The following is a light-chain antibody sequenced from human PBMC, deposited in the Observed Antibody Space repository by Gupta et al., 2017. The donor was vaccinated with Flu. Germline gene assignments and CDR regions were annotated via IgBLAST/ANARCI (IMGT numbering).Light chain of an antibody. CDR2: GAS. CDR1: QSVSNNY. CDR3: QQHCWSPLLT. Sequence: EIVLTQSPGTLSLSPGEGATLSCRASQSVSNNYLAWYQQRPGQAPRLLIFGASNRAPGIPERFSGRGSGTDFTLTITRLEPEDSAVYFCQQHCWSPLLTFGGGTKMEIK. V-gene: IGKV3-20*01. J-gene: IGKJ4*01.